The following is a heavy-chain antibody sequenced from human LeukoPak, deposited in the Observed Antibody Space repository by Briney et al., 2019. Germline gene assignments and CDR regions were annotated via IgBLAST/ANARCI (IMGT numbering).Heavy chain of an antibody. CDR1: GFTFSDLW. J-gene: IGHJ4*02. CDR2: INPEGNIE. Sequence: GGSLRLSCAASGFTFSDLWMIWVRQAPGKGLEWVAKINPEGNIETYVDSVKGRFTISRDNTKNSLYLQMNALRAEDTAVYYCARDPPWRFDYWGQGTLVTVSS. CDR3: ARDPPWRFDY. V-gene: IGHV3-7*04.